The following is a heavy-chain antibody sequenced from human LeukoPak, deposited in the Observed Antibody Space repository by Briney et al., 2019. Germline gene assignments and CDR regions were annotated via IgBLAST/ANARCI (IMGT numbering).Heavy chain of an antibody. CDR2: ISSSSSYI. Sequence: GGSLRLSCAASGFTFSNAWMSWVRQAPGKGLEWVSSISSSSSYIYYADSVKGRFTISRDNAKNSLYLQMNSLRAEDTAVYYCAREEVFGATMTVYGMDVWGQGTTVTVSS. CDR3: AREEVFGATMTVYGMDV. V-gene: IGHV3-21*01. J-gene: IGHJ6*02. D-gene: IGHD3-22*01. CDR1: GFTFSNAW.